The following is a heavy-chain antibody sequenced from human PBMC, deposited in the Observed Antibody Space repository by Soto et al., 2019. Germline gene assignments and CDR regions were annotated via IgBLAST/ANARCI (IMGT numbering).Heavy chain of an antibody. V-gene: IGHV4-39*01. D-gene: IGHD3-22*01. J-gene: IGHJ3*02. Sequence: PSQTLRLTCTVSYGSISNSSYYLSWIRQPPGKGLEWIGSIYYSGSTYYNPSLKSRVTVSVDTSKNQFSLKLSSVTAADTAVYYCARLGYYYDSSGYSSSAFDIWGQGTMVTVSS. CDR2: IYYSGST. CDR3: ARLGYYYDSSGYSSSAFDI. CDR1: YGSISNSSYY.